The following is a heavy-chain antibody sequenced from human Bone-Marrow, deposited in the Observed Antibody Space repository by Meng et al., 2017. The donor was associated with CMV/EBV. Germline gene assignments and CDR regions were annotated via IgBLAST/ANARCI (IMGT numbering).Heavy chain of an antibody. CDR1: GGSISSYY. CDR2: IYSGGYT. CDR3: ARAQTDGYSSFDY. V-gene: IGHV3-53*01. Sequence: GGSLRLSCTVSGGSISSYYWSWIRQPPGKGLEWVSVIYSGGYTYYADSVKGRFTISRDNSKNTLYLQMNSLRAEDTAVYYCARAQTDGYSSFDYWGQGTLVTVSS. D-gene: IGHD5-24*01. J-gene: IGHJ4*02.